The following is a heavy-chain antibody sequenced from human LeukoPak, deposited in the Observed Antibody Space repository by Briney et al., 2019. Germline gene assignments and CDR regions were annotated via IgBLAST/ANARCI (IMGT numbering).Heavy chain of an antibody. CDR2: INPNSGGT. CDR1: GYTFTGYY. V-gene: IGHV1-2*02. J-gene: IGHJ3*02. D-gene: IGHD2/OR15-2a*01. CDR3: ARTFFIDGYDAFDI. Sequence: ASVKVSRKASGYTFTGYYMHWVRQAPGQGLEWMGWINPNSGGTNYAQKFQGRVTMTRDTSISTDYMELSRLRSDDTAVYYCARTFFIDGYDAFDIWGQGTMVTVSS.